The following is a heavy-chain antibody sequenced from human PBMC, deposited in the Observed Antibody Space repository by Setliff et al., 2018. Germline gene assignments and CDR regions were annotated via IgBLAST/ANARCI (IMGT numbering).Heavy chain of an antibody. V-gene: IGHV3-13*01. D-gene: IGHD3-3*01. CDR1: GFTFSSYD. Sequence: GGSLRLSCAASGFTFSSYDMHWVRQATGKGLEWVSAIGTAGDTYYPGSVKGRFTTSRDNSKNTLYLQMNSLRAEDTAVYYCAKVARGFWSGYYTYYYYYMDVWGKGTTVTVSS. CDR2: IGTAGDT. J-gene: IGHJ6*03. CDR3: AKVARGFWSGYYTYYYYYMDV.